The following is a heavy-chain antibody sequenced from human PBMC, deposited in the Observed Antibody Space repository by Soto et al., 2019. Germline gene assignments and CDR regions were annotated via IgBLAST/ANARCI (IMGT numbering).Heavy chain of an antibody. V-gene: IGHV4-39*01. D-gene: IGHD2-21*02. J-gene: IGHJ1*01. CDR1: GGSISSETFY. Sequence: PSETLSLTCTVSGGSISSETFYWGWIRQPPGKGLEWIGSIYYSGGTYYNPSLKSRLTISVDTSKNHFSLRLSSVTAADTAVYFCARQRTSVVTQAHSDVWGPGALVTL. CDR3: ARQRTSVVTQAHSDV. CDR2: IYYSGGT.